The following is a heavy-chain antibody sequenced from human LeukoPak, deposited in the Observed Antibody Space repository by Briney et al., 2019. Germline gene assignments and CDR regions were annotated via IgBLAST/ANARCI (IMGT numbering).Heavy chain of an antibody. J-gene: IGHJ4*02. V-gene: IGHV3-21*01. D-gene: IGHD1-26*01. CDR3: ARESGSYRPIDF. CDR2: ISSSGSYI. Sequence: GGSLRLSCAASSLTFSSYNMNWVRQAPGKGLEWVSSISSSGSYIYYRDSVKGRFTISRDNAEKSLYLEMNSLRVDDTGIYYCARESGSYRPIDFWGQGTLVMVSS. CDR1: SLTFSSYN.